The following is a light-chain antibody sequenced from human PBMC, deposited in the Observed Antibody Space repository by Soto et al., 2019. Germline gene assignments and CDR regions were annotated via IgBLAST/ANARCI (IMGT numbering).Light chain of an antibody. V-gene: IGLV2-23*03. Sequence: QSALTQPASVSGSPGQSITISCTGTSSDVGSYNLVSWYQQHPGKAPILLIYEGSKRPSGVSNRFSGSKSGNTASLTISGLQAEDEADYYCCSYAGSSTFVVFGGGTKLTVL. CDR2: EGS. CDR3: CSYAGSSTFVV. J-gene: IGLJ2*01. CDR1: SSDVGSYNL.